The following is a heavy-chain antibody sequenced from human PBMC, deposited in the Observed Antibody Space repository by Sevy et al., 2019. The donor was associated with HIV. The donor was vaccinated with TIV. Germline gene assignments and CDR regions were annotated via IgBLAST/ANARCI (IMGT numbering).Heavy chain of an antibody. Sequence: GGSLRLSCAASGFTFSSYAMHWVRQAPGKGLEWVAVISYDGSNKYYADSVKGRFTISRDNSKNTLYLQMNSLRAEDTAVYYCARYGFWGQYYDFWSGPPDYYGMDVWGQGTTVTVSS. CDR1: GFTFSSYA. CDR2: ISYDGSNK. CDR3: ARYGFWGQYYDFWSGPPDYYGMDV. V-gene: IGHV3-30-3*01. J-gene: IGHJ6*02. D-gene: IGHD3-3*01.